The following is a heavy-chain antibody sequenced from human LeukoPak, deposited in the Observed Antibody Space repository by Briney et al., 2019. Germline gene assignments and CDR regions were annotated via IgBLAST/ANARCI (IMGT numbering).Heavy chain of an antibody. CDR2: IYHSGST. D-gene: IGHD3-3*01. J-gene: IGHJ6*03. V-gene: IGHV4-59*02. CDR1: GGPVSSHN. Sequence: SETLSLTCTVSGGPVSSHNWSWIRQPPGKGLEWIGYIYHSGSTNYSPSLKSRVTTSVDTSKNQFSLKLSSVTAADTAVYYCARVVGYYDFWSGYVSPPNMDVWGKGTTVTVSS. CDR3: ARVVGYYDFWSGYVSPPNMDV.